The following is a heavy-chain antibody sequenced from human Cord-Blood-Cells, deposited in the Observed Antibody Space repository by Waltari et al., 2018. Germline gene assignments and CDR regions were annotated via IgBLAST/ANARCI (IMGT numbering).Heavy chain of an antibody. Sequence: QVQLQQWGAGLLKPSETLSLTCAVYRGSFSGYYWSWIRQPPGKGLEWIGEINHSGSTNYNPSLKSRVTISVDTSKNQFSLKLSSVTAADTAVYYCAREGSYGSGSYFDYWGQGTLVTVSS. CDR3: AREGSYGSGSYFDY. CDR1: RGSFSGYY. J-gene: IGHJ4*02. CDR2: INHSGST. V-gene: IGHV4-34*01. D-gene: IGHD3-10*01.